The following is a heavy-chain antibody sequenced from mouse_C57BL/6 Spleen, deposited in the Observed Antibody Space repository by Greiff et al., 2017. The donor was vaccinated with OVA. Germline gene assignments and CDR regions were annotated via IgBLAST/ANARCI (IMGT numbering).Heavy chain of an antibody. V-gene: IGHV14-3*01. D-gene: IGHD1-1*01. CDR3: ARGPYYGSSYEDYFDY. J-gene: IGHJ2*01. CDR1: GFNIKNTY. Sequence: VQLQQSVAELVRPGASVKLSCTASGFNIKNTYMHWVKQRPEQGLEWIGRIDPANGNTKYAPKFQGKATITADTSSNTAYLQLSSLTSEDNAIYYCARGPYYGSSYEDYFDYWGQGTTLTVSS. CDR2: IDPANGNT.